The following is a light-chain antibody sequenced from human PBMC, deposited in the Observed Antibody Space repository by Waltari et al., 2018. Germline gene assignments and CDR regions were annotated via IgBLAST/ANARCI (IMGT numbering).Light chain of an antibody. J-gene: IGKJ1*01. Sequence: DIQMTQSPSTLSASVGDRVTITCRASQSITNWLAWDQEKPGKAPKLLFYRASNLKSGVPSRFSGSGSGTEFTLTISSLQPDDFATYDCQQYDNYWTFGQGTNVEIK. CDR3: QQYDNYWT. CDR1: QSITNW. V-gene: IGKV1-5*03. CDR2: RAS.